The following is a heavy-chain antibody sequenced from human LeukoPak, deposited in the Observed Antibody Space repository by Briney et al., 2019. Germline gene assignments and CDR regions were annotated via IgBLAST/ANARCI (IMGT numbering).Heavy chain of an antibody. Sequence: SGPTLVTPTQTLTLTCTFSGLSLSTSGGGVGWIRQPPGKARELRALIFWDDPKRYSPSLKSRLTITKDTSTNQVVLTMPNMDPVDSSTYYCAHRPPSTAYFGYWGEGTLVTVSS. D-gene: IGHD2-21*02. CDR2: IFWDDPK. CDR3: AHRPPSTAYFGY. V-gene: IGHV2-5*02. J-gene: IGHJ4*02. CDR1: GLSLSTSGGG.